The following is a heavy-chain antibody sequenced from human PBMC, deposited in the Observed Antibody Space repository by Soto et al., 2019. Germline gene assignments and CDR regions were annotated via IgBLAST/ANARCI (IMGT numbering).Heavy chain of an antibody. CDR1: GYTFTDHA. Sequence: QVHFVQSGAEVKEPGASVKVSCKASGYTFTDHAMHWVRQAPGQGLEWMGWLNAANGDTRYSPKFRGRLTITRDTFANTAYMELSSLTSEDTGVYYCARDGHTTPSPYSYYGMDVWGQGTTVTVSS. D-gene: IGHD1-1*01. V-gene: IGHV1-3*01. J-gene: IGHJ6*02. CDR2: LNAANGDT. CDR3: ARDGHTTPSPYSYYGMDV.